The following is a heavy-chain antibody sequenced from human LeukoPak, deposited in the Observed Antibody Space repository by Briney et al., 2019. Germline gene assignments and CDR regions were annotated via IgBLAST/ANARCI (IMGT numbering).Heavy chain of an antibody. V-gene: IGHV3-30*18. J-gene: IGHJ3*02. Sequence: PGGSLRLSCAASGFTFSSYGMHRVRQAPGKGREWGAVISYDGSNKYYADSVKRRFTISRDNSKNTLYLQMNSLRAEDTAVYYCAKSSMTDFWSGYSGTGAFDIWGQGTMVTVSS. CDR3: AKSSMTDFWSGYSGTGAFDI. CDR1: GFTFSSYG. CDR2: ISYDGSNK. D-gene: IGHD3-3*01.